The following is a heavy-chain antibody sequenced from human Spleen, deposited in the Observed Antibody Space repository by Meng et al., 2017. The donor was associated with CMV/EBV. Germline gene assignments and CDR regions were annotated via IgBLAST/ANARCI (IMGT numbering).Heavy chain of an antibody. CDR3: ARDRVLRGYSGYDSGYYYYGMDV. CDR1: GGSFSGYY. J-gene: IGHJ6*02. Sequence: SETLSLTCAVYGGSFSGYYWSWIRQPPGKGLEWIGEINHSGSTNYNPSLKSRVTISVDTSKNQFSLKLSSVTAADTAVYYCARDRVLRGYSGYDSGYYYYGMDVWGQGTTVTVSS. V-gene: IGHV4-34*01. D-gene: IGHD5-12*01. CDR2: INHSGST.